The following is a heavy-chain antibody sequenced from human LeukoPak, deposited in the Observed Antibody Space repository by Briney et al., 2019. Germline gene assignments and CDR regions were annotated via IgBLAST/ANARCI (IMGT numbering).Heavy chain of an antibody. CDR3: ARDITMVRGANSL. Sequence: SETLSLTCTVSGGSISSSSYYWGWIRQPPGKGLEWIGSIYYSGSTYYNPSLKSRVTISVDTSKNQFSLKLSSVTAADTAVYYCARDITMVRGANSLWGQGTLVTVSS. J-gene: IGHJ4*02. CDR1: GGSISSSSYY. D-gene: IGHD3-10*01. CDR2: IYYSGST. V-gene: IGHV4-39*07.